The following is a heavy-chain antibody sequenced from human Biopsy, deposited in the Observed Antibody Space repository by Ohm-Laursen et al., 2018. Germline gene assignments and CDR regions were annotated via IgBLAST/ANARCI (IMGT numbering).Heavy chain of an antibody. J-gene: IGHJ3*02. CDR1: GGSISSHY. V-gene: IGHV4-59*08. D-gene: IGHD3-22*01. CDR2: VYYSGST. CDR3: GRREVVITHDAFDT. Sequence: GTLSLTCSDSGGSISSHYWTWIRQPPGKGLEWIGDVYYSGSTNRNPSLKSRVTILVDTSKNQFSLKLNSVTAADTAVYYCGRREVVITHDAFDTWGQGTMVTVSS.